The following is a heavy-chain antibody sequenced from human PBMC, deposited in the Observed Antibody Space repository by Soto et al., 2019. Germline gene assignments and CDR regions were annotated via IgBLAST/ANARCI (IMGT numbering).Heavy chain of an antibody. Sequence: GASVKVSCKASGGTFSSYAISWVRQAPGQGLEWMGGIIPIFGTANYAQKFQGRVTITADESTSTAYMELSSLRSEDTAVYYCARAYCTNGVCRGLYYYYGMDVWGQGTTVTVSS. CDR1: GGTFSSYA. D-gene: IGHD2-8*01. CDR3: ARAYCTNGVCRGLYYYYGMDV. CDR2: IIPIFGTA. J-gene: IGHJ6*02. V-gene: IGHV1-69*13.